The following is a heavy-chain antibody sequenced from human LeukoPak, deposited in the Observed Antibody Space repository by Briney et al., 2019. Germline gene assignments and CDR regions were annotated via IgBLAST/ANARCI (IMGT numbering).Heavy chain of an antibody. CDR2: ISSSSSYI. V-gene: IGHV3-21*04. CDR1: GFTFSSYS. J-gene: IGHJ4*02. D-gene: IGHD1-26*01. Sequence: PGGSLRLSCAASGFTFSSYSMNWVRQAPGKGLEWVSSISSSSSYIYYADSVKGRFTISRDNAKNSLYLQMNSLRAEDTALYYCAKDPGSVGPLDYWGQGTLVTVSS. CDR3: AKDPGSVGPLDY.